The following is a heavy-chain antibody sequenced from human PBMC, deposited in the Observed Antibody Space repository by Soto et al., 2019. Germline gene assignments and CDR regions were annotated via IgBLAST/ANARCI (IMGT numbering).Heavy chain of an antibody. CDR2: ISAYNGNT. CDR3: ARVGLWCGESTSYYLDD. V-gene: IGHV1-18*01. Sequence: QVQLVQSGAEVKKPGASVKVSCKASGYTFTSYGISWVRQAPGQGLEWMGWISAYNGNTNYAQKLQGRVTMTTDTATSKAYKDLRSLSSDVTAVYDCARVGLWCGESTSYYLDDWGQGTMVTVSS. J-gene: IGHJ4*02. D-gene: IGHD3-10*01. CDR1: GYTFTSYG.